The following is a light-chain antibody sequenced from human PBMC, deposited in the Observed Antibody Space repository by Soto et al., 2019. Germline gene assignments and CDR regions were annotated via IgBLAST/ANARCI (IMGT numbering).Light chain of an antibody. Sequence: EIVMTQTPLSLSVTPGEPASMSCRSSQSLLHSNGYNYFDWYLQKPGQSPQLLIYLGSNRASGVPDRFSGSGSGTDFTLKISRVEAEDVGVYYCMQALQIPPTFGQGTRLEIK. CDR1: QSLLHSNGYNY. V-gene: IGKV2-28*01. CDR2: LGS. CDR3: MQALQIPPT. J-gene: IGKJ5*01.